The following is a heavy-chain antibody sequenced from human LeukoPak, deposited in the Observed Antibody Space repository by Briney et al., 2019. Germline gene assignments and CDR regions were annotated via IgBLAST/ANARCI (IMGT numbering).Heavy chain of an antibody. CDR2: INPAGGST. D-gene: IGHD3-22*01. V-gene: IGHV1-46*01. CDR1: GYTFTSYY. Sequence: ASVKVSCKASGYTFTSYYIHWVRQAPGQGLEWMGIINPAGGSTTYAQKFQGSRLTLTRDTSTSTVYMELSSLRSEDTAVYYCARGRGVHDSHTYDYLDYWGQESLVTVSS. J-gene: IGHJ4*02. CDR3: ARGRGVHDSHTYDYLDY.